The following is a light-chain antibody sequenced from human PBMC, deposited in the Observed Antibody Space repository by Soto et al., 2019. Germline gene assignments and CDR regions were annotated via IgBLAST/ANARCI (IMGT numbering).Light chain of an antibody. CDR1: ESVSSH. Sequence: EIVLTPSPATLSLSPGARATLSCSASESVSSHLAWYQQNPGPAPGLLIYDASTRATGIQARFSGSGSGTDFTLTISSLEPEDFAIYYCQQRYDWPRITFGGGTRVEIK. CDR3: QQRYDWPRIT. V-gene: IGKV3-11*01. J-gene: IGKJ4*01. CDR2: DAS.